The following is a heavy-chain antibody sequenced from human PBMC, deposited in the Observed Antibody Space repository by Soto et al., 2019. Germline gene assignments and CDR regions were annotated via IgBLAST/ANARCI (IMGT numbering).Heavy chain of an antibody. D-gene: IGHD1-20*01. CDR1: GGSSSSYY. J-gene: IGHJ4*02. Sequence: QVQLQESGPGLVKPSETLSLTCTVSGGSSSSYYWSWIRQPPGKGLEWIGYIYYSGSTNYNPSLNTRVTISVDTSKNQFSPKLSSVTAAATAVYYCARRYGYSFGSWGQGTLVTVSP. CDR2: IYYSGST. CDR3: ARRYGYSFGS. V-gene: IGHV4-59*08.